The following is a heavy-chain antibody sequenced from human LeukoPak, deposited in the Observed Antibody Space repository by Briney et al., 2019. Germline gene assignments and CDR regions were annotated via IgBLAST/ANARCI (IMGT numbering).Heavy chain of an antibody. CDR3: ARDKGYSGYGYFDY. CDR2: IYYSGST. CDR1: GSSISSYY. D-gene: IGHD5-12*01. Sequence: PSETLSLTCTVSGSSISSYYWSWIRQPPGKGLEWIGYIYYSGSTNYNPSLKSRVTISVDTSKNQFSLKLSSVTAADTAVYYCARDKGYSGYGYFDYWGQGTLVTVSS. J-gene: IGHJ4*02. V-gene: IGHV4-59*01.